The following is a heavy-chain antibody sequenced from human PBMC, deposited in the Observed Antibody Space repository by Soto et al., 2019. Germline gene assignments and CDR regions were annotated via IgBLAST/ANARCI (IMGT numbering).Heavy chain of an antibody. CDR1: GFTFSSYG. CDR3: ARPGSGYDVLTGQYFYYYHTMDV. J-gene: IGHJ6*02. Sequence: QVQLVESGGGVVQPGRSLRLSCAASGFTFSSYGMHWVRQAPGKGLEWVAVISYDGRNTYYADSVKGRFTISRDNSKNPLYLQMNSLRTEDTAVYYCARPGSGYDVLTGQYFYYYHTMDVWGQGTTVTVSS. D-gene: IGHD3-9*01. CDR2: ISYDGRNT. V-gene: IGHV3-30*03.